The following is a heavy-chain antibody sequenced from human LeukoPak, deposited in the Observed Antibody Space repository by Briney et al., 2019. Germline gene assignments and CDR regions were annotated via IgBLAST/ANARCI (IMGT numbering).Heavy chain of an antibody. Sequence: GGSLRLSCVASGITFSDYYMSWIRQAPGKGLEWGSYISSSGSTIYYADSVKGRFTISRDNAKNSLYLQMNSLRAEDTAVYYCARDRVRGATIERYYYYYMDVWGKGTTVTISS. V-gene: IGHV3-11*01. CDR2: ISSSGSTI. CDR1: GITFSDYY. D-gene: IGHD5-24*01. CDR3: ARDRVRGATIERYYYYYMDV. J-gene: IGHJ6*03.